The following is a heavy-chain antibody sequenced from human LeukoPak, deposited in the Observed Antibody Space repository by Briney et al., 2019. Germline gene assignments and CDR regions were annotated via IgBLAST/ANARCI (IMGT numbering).Heavy chain of an antibody. J-gene: IGHJ3*02. CDR1: GFTFSSYW. D-gene: IGHD6-19*01. V-gene: IGHV3-7*01. CDR2: IKQDGSEK. Sequence: PGGSLRLSCAASGFTFSSYWMSWVRQAPGKGLEWVANIKQDGSEKYYVDSVKGRFTISRDNAKNSLYLQMNSLRAEDTAVYYCAKRWYSSGWYDAFDIWGQGTMVTVSS. CDR3: AKRWYSSGWYDAFDI.